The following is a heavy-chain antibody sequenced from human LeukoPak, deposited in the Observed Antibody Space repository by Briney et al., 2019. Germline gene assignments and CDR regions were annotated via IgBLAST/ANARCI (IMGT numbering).Heavy chain of an antibody. J-gene: IGHJ6*03. V-gene: IGHV3-21*01. CDR3: ARGPDYYGSGRQGDYYYYYMDV. CDR2: ISSSSSYI. CDR1: GFTFSSYS. Sequence: GGSLRLSCAASGFTFSSYSMNWVRQAPGKGLEGVSSISSSSSYIYYADSVKGRFTISRDNAKKSLYLQMNSLRAEDTAVYYCARGPDYYGSGRQGDYYYYYMDVWGKGTTVTVSS. D-gene: IGHD3-10*01.